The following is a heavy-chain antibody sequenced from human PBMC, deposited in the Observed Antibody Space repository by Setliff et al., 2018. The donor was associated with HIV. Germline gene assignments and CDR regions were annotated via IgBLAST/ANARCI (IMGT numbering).Heavy chain of an antibody. CDR1: GFTFGSYA. CDR3: TRELFGMVAFDI. Sequence: GGSLRLSCAPSGFTFGSYAMSWVRQAPGKVLEWVSAISGSGGSTYYADSVKGRFTISRDNSKNTLYLQMNSLRAEDTAVYYCTRELFGMVAFDIWGQGTMVTVSS. J-gene: IGHJ3*02. V-gene: IGHV3-23*01. CDR2: ISGSGGST. D-gene: IGHD3-10*01.